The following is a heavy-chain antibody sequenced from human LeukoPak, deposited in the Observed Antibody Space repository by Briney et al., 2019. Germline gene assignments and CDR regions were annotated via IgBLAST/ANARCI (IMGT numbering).Heavy chain of an antibody. CDR3: ARARGRLLLIDY. D-gene: IGHD2-15*01. CDR1: GGSISSYY. Sequence: SETLSLTCTVSGGSISSYYWNWIRQPAGKGLEWIGRIYSSGSTDYNPSLKSRVTMSVDTSKNQFSLNLSSVTAADSAVYYCARARGRLLLIDYRGQGTLVTVSS. CDR2: IYSSGST. V-gene: IGHV4-4*07. J-gene: IGHJ4*02.